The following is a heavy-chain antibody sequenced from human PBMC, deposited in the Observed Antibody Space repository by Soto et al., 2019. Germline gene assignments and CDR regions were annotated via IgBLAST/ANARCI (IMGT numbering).Heavy chain of an antibody. D-gene: IGHD3-3*01. CDR3: ARGGNYDFWSGYYPPWFDP. CDR1: GGSISSGDYY. CDR2: IYYSGST. J-gene: IGHJ5*02. Sequence: LSLTCTVSGGSISSGDYYWSWIRQPPGKGLEWIGYIYYSGSTYYNPSLKSRVTISVDTSKNQFSLKLSSVTAADTAVYYCARGGNYDFWSGYYPPWFDPWGQGTLVTAPQ. V-gene: IGHV4-30-4*01.